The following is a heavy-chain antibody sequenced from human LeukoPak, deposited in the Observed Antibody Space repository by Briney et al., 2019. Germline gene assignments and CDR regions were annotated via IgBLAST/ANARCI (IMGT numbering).Heavy chain of an antibody. CDR2: IRYDGSNK. Sequence: GGSLRLSCAASGFTFSSYGMHWVRQAPGKGPEWVAFIRYDGSNKYYADSVKGRFTISRDNSKNTLYLQMNSLRAEGTAVYYCAKVPGYCSSTSCYHNWFDPWGQGTLVTVSS. D-gene: IGHD2-2*03. J-gene: IGHJ5*02. CDR1: GFTFSSYG. CDR3: AKVPGYCSSTSCYHNWFDP. V-gene: IGHV3-30*02.